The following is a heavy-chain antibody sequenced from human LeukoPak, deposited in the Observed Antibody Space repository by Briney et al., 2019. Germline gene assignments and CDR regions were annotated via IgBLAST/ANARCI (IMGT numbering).Heavy chain of an antibody. CDR1: GFIFSNYA. Sequence: PGGSLRLSCATSGFIFSNYAVNWVRQAPGKGLEWVSIISGSGDTTYYADSVKGRFTISRDNSKNTLYLQMNSLRAEDTAAYYCAKDGYSSSWAFDYWGQGTLVTVSS. V-gene: IGHV3-23*01. CDR2: ISGSGDTT. J-gene: IGHJ4*02. D-gene: IGHD6-13*01. CDR3: AKDGYSSSWAFDY.